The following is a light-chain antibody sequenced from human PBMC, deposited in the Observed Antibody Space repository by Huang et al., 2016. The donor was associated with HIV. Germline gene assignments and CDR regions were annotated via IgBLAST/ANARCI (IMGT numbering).Light chain of an antibody. Sequence: DIQMTQSPSSLSASVGDRVTITCRASQGMSNSLAWYQQKPGKAPKLLLYAASQLESGVPSRFSGSGSGTDYTLTISSLQPEDFATYYCQQYYGTPLTVGGGTKVEIK. J-gene: IGKJ4*01. CDR3: QQYYGTPLT. CDR1: QGMSNS. CDR2: AAS. V-gene: IGKV1-NL1*01.